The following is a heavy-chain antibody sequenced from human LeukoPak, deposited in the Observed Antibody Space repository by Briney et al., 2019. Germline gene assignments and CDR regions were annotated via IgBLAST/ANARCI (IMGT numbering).Heavy chain of an antibody. J-gene: IGHJ3*02. V-gene: IGHV4-34*01. D-gene: IGHD6-13*01. CDR1: GGSFSGYY. Sequence: SETLSLTCAVYGGSFSGYYWSWIRQPPGKGLEWIGEINHSGSTNYNLSLKSRVTISVDTSKNQFSLKLSSVTAADTAVYYCAQQQLVMSAFDIWGQGTMVTVSS. CDR2: INHSGST. CDR3: AQQQLVMSAFDI.